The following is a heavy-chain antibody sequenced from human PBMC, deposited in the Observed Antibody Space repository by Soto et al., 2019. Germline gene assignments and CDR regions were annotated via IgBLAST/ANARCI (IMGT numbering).Heavy chain of an antibody. CDR3: ARDAAAAGTLTYFDY. CDR1: GFTFSSYS. J-gene: IGHJ4*02. Sequence: GGSLRLSCAASGFTFSSYSMNWVRQAPGKGLEWVSSISSSSSYIYYADSVKGRFTISRDNVKNSLYLQMNSLRAEDTAVYYCARDAAAAGTLTYFDYWGQGTLVTVSS. D-gene: IGHD6-13*01. V-gene: IGHV3-21*01. CDR2: ISSSSSYI.